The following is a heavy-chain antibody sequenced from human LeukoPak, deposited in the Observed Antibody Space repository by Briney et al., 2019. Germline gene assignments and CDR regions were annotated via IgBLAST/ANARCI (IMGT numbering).Heavy chain of an antibody. J-gene: IGHJ6*02. CDR3: AKDHHSTSRPYTVYYYYGMDV. CDR1: GFTFSSYG. Sequence: GGSLRLSCAASGFTFSSYGMHWVRQAPGKGLEWVAVISSDGSNKYYADSGKGRSTISRDNSKNTLYLQVNSLRAEDTALYYCAKDHHSTSRPYTVYYYYGMDVWGQGTTVTLSS. D-gene: IGHD6-13*01. V-gene: IGHV3-30*18. CDR2: ISSDGSNK.